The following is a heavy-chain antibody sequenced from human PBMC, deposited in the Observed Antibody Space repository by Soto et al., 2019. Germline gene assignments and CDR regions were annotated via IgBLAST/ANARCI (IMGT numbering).Heavy chain of an antibody. V-gene: IGHV4-59*01. CDR1: GGSISSYY. Sequence: SETLSLASTVSGGSISSYYWSWIRQPPGKGLEWIGYIYYSGSTNYNPSVKGRVTISVDTSKNRFSLKLSSVTAADTAVYYCASSYSSSWYKYGMDVWGQGTTVTVSS. D-gene: IGHD6-13*01. CDR3: ASSYSSSWYKYGMDV. J-gene: IGHJ6*02. CDR2: IYYSGST.